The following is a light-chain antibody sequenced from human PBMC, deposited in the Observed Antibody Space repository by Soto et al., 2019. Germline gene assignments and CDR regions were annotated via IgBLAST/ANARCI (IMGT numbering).Light chain of an antibody. J-gene: IGLJ3*02. Sequence: QAVVTQPPSVSAAPGQKVTISCSGGSSNIAKNYVSWYQQLPGTAPKLLISRNNERPSEIPDRFSGSKSGTSATLGITGLQTGDEADYYCGTWDSSLSAAVFGGGTKLTVL. CDR1: SSNIAKNY. CDR3: GTWDSSLSAAV. V-gene: IGLV1-51*02. CDR2: RNN.